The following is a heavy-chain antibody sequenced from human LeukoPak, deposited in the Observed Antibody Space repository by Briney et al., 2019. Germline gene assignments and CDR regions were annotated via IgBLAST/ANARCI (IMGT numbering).Heavy chain of an antibody. CDR2: VSSGFHA. CDR1: GFTLGSHD. CDR3: ARDRYPGGGNSGFDY. D-gene: IGHD4-23*01. Sequence: GGSLRLSCTASGFTLGSHDMHWVRQIPGQGLEWVAAVSSGFHAFFADSVQDRFTVSREDARNSLYLQMNSLRAGDTAVYYCARDRYPGGGNSGFDYWGQGTLVTVSS. V-gene: IGHV3-13*01. J-gene: IGHJ4*02.